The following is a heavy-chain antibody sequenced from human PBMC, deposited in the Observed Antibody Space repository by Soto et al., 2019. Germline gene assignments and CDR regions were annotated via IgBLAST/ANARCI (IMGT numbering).Heavy chain of an antibody. CDR3: ARAFSSSSAADY. CDR1: GESISSGGYY. J-gene: IGHJ4*02. CDR2: IYDSEST. D-gene: IGHD6-6*01. V-gene: IGHV4-31*03. Sequence: QVQLQEPGPGLVKPSQTLSLTCSVSGESISSGGYYWSWIRPPRGKGLQWIGYIYDSESTYYNPSLKSRVTISMDTAKNHLAMELSSVTAADTAVSYCARAFSSSSAADYWGQGTIATVSS.